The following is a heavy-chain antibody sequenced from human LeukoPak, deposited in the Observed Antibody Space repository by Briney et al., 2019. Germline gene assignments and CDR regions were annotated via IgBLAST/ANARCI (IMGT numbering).Heavy chain of an antibody. CDR1: GFNFNIYG. Sequence: GGSLRLSCAAPGFNFNIYGMHWLRQAPGKGLEWVAFIRDDGVNEFYADSVKGRFTISRDNSKDTLYLQMNSLRPEDTAIYSCARAPRASTSCYVDWFDPWGQGTLVTVSS. CDR3: ARAPRASTSCYVDWFDP. J-gene: IGHJ5*02. V-gene: IGHV3-30*02. D-gene: IGHD2-2*01. CDR2: IRDDGVNE.